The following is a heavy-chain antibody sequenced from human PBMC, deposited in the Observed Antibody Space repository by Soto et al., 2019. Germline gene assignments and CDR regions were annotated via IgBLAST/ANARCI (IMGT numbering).Heavy chain of an antibody. CDR2: ISAYNGDT. CDR3: AVSGRYYGGDSAY. CDR1: GYTFTNYG. V-gene: IGHV1-18*01. J-gene: IGHJ4*02. D-gene: IGHD2-21*02. Sequence: QVQLVQSGAEVKKPGASVKVSCKASGYTFTNYGFSWVRKAPGQGLELMGWISAYNGDTNFAQKFQGRVTLTTDTTTSTADMELRSLRSDDTAVYYCAVSGRYYGGDSAYWGQGTLFTVSS.